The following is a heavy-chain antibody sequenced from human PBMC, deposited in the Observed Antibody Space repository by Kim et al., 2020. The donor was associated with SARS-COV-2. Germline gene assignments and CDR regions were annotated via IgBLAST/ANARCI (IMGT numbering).Heavy chain of an antibody. J-gene: IGHJ4*02. CDR2: IYSGGST. Sequence: IYSGGSTYYANSMKGLFTISRDNSKNTLYLQMNSLRAEDTALYYCAGHRVWGQGTLVTVSS. V-gene: IGHV3-53*01. CDR3: AGHRV.